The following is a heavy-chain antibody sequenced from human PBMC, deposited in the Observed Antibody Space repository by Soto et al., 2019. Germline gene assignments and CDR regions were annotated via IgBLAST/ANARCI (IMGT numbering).Heavy chain of an antibody. D-gene: IGHD1-1*01. Sequence: QVQLVQSGAEVKKAGASIRISCKASGYTFSTSGMHWVRQAPGQGLEWVGWINGVNGNTKYSQKFQDRVTITRDSSASTAYMEVSGLTSEDTAVFYCARAPRLTQLSAWGQGTQVIVSS. CDR1: GYTFSTSG. J-gene: IGHJ5*02. CDR2: INGVNGNT. V-gene: IGHV1-3*01. CDR3: ARAPRLTQLSA.